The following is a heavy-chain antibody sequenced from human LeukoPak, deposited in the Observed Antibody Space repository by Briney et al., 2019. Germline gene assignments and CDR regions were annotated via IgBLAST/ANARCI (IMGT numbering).Heavy chain of an antibody. CDR1: GFTVSSNY. D-gene: IGHD6-19*01. V-gene: IGHV3-11*01. CDR2: ISSSGSTI. CDR3: AKDRNLRSSGWYYFDY. J-gene: IGHJ4*02. Sequence: GGSLRLSCAASGFTVSSNYMSWIRQAPGKGLEWVSYISSSGSTIYYADSVQGRFTISRDNAKNSLYLQMNSLRAEDTALYYCAKDRNLRSSGWYYFDYWGQGTLVTVSS.